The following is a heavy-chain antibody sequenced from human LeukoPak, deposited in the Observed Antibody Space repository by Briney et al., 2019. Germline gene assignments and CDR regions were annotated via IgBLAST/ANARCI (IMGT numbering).Heavy chain of an antibody. V-gene: IGHV1-69*04. CDR2: IIPVLGIT. J-gene: IGHJ6*02. Sequence: SVEVSCKASGGTFSSYAISWVRQAPGQGLEWMGRIIPVLGITNYAQKFQGRVTITADKSTSTADIELSSLRSEDTAVYYCARGGGRWLQLSVADYYGMDVWGRGTTVTVSS. CDR1: GGTFSSYA. D-gene: IGHD5-24*01. CDR3: ARGGGRWLQLSVADYYGMDV.